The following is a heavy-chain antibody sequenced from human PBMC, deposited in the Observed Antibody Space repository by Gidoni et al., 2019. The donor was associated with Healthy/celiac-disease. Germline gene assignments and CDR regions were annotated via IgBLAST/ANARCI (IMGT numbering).Heavy chain of an antibody. CDR1: GYTFTSYG. CDR2: ISAYNGNT. D-gene: IGHD3-3*01. V-gene: IGHV1-18*01. CDR3: ARDITIFGEPGGYYYCMDV. J-gene: IGHJ6*03. Sequence: QVQLVQSGAEVKKPGASVKVSCKASGYTFTSYGISGVRQAPGQGLEWMGWISAYNGNTNYAQKLQGRVTMTTDTSTSTAYMELRSLRSDDTAVYYCARDITIFGEPGGYYYCMDVWGKGTTVTVSS.